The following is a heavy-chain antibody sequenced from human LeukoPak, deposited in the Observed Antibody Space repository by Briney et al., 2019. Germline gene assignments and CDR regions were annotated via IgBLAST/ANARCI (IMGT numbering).Heavy chain of an antibody. CDR1: GFTFSSDS. CDR3: ARDARVCSSYRCYYYYHYMDV. J-gene: IGHJ6*03. V-gene: IGHV3-7*01. CDR2: IKQDGSEK. D-gene: IGHD2-2*01. Sequence: GGSLRLSCAASGFTFSSDSMTWVRQAPGKGLEWVANIKQDGSEKNYVDSVKGRFTISRDNTNYPLYLQMNSLRAEDTAVYYCARDARVCSSYRCYYYYHYMDVWGKGTTVTVSS.